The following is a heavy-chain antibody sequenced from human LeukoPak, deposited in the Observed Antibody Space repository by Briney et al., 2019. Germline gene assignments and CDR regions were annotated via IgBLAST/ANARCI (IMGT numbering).Heavy chain of an antibody. CDR1: GFTFSSYS. CDR3: ARGGSSTSY. Sequence: PGGSLRLSCAASGFTFSSYSMNWVRQAPGKGLEWVSYSSYSSSTIFYADSVKGRFTISRDNAKNSLYLQMNSLRAEDTAVYYCARGGSSTSYWGQGTLVTVSS. V-gene: IGHV3-48*01. J-gene: IGHJ4*02. CDR2: SSYSSSTI. D-gene: IGHD2-2*01.